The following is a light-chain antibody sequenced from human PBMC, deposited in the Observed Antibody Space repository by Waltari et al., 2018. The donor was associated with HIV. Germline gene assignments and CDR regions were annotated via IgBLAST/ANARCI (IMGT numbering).Light chain of an antibody. CDR2: DDT. J-gene: IGLJ3*02. CDR3: QVWDSSIEVV. Sequence: SYVLTQPPSVSVAPGQTARIACGGNKIRSKSVHWYQQKPGQAPVLVVYDDTDRPSGIPERFSGSNAGNTATLAISRVEAGDEADYYCQVWDSSIEVVFGGGTKLTVL. CDR1: KIRSKS. V-gene: IGLV3-21*02.